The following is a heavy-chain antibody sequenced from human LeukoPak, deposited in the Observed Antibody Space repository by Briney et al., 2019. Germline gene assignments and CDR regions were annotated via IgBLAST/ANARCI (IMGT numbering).Heavy chain of an antibody. CDR2: IYHSGST. V-gene: IGHV4-38-2*01. D-gene: IGHD3-10*01. J-gene: IGHJ6*04. CDR1: GYSISSGYY. CDR3: ARLSSRNYYGSGTYKPYYYYYGMDV. Sequence: PSETLSLTCAVSGYSISSGYYWGWIRQPPGKGLEWIGSIYHSGSTYYNPSLKSRVTISVDTSKNQFSLKLSSVTAADTAVYYCARLSSRNYYGSGTYKPYYYYYGMDVWGKGTTVTVSS.